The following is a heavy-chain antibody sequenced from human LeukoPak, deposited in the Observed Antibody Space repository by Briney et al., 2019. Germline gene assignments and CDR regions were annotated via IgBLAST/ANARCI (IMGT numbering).Heavy chain of an antibody. CDR1: GYTFAGYY. CDR2: INPISGGT. J-gene: IGHJ4*02. Sequence: GASVKVSCKASGYTFAGYYMHWVRQAPGQGLQWMGWINPISGGTDYAEKFQGRVTMTRDTSISTAYMDLSRLKSDDTAVYYCVRGLRFLEWLFSGPDYWGQGTLVTVSS. CDR3: VRGLRFLEWLFSGPDY. V-gene: IGHV1-2*02. D-gene: IGHD3-3*01.